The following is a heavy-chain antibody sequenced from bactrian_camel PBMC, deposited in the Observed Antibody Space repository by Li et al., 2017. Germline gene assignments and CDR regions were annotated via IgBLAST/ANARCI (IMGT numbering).Heavy chain of an antibody. D-gene: IGHD5*01. CDR2: IYNVGSST. Sequence: VQLVESGGGLVQPGGSLRLSCALSGFTFSAYYITWVRQAPGKGLEWVSSIYNVGSSTFYEDTVKGRFTISRDNAEKTVTLQMNSLKADDTALYYCAATSDGWFGFWEHWGKGTQVTVS. CDR3: AATSDGWFGFWEH. J-gene: IGHJ4*01. V-gene: IGHV3-2*01. CDR1: GFTFSAYY.